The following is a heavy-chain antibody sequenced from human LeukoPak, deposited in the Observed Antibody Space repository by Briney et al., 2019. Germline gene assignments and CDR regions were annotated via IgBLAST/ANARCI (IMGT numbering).Heavy chain of an antibody. CDR3: TTFYHEYSPY. Sequence: GGSLRLSCAASGFSFMNAWMIWVRQAPGKGLEWVGRIKSNADGGTPDYAAPARGRFTISRDDSKNTLYLQMNGLKTEDTAVYYCTTFYHEYSPYWGRGTLVTVSS. CDR2: IKSNADGGTP. D-gene: IGHD2/OR15-2a*01. V-gene: IGHV3-15*01. CDR1: GFSFMNAW. J-gene: IGHJ4*02.